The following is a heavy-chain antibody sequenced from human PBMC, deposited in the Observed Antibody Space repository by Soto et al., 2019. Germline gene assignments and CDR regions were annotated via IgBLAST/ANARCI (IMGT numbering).Heavy chain of an antibody. CDR2: INSDGSST. V-gene: IGHV3-74*01. D-gene: IGHD2-2*01. CDR3: ARALVQGGYCSSTSCVNYGMDV. CDR1: GFTFSSYW. J-gene: IGHJ6*02. Sequence: GGSLRLSCAASGFTFSSYWMHWVRQAPGKGLVWVSRINSDGSSTSYADSVKGRFTISRDNAKNTLYLQMNSLRAEDTAVYYCARALVQGGYCSSTSCVNYGMDVWGQGTTVTVSS.